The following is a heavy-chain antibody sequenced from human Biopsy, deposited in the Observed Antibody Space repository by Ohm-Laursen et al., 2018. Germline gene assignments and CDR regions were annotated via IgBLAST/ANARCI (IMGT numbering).Heavy chain of an antibody. J-gene: IGHJ6*02. CDR2: ISPSGATT. V-gene: IGHV1-46*01. D-gene: IGHD5-24*01. CDR1: GYTFATYH. Sequence: GASVKVSCNASGYTFATYHIHWVRQAPGQGLEWMGVISPSGATTSFSQKFQGRITMTRDTSTGTVYMDLNSLGSEDTAVYYCARAGVGSDGTDSYYYGMDVWGPGTTVTVSS. CDR3: ARAGVGSDGTDSYYYGMDV.